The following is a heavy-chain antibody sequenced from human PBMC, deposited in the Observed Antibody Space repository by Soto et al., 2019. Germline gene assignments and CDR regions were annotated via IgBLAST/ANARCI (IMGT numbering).Heavy chain of an antibody. CDR2: ISYDGSNK. Sequence: QVQLVESGGGVVQPGRSLRLSCAASGFTFSCYAMHWVRQAPGKGLEWVAVISYDGSNKYYADSVKGRFTISRDNSKNTLYLQMNSLRAEDTAVYYCARGPYSSGWYGPLDYWGQGTLVTVSS. J-gene: IGHJ4*02. CDR1: GFTFSCYA. D-gene: IGHD6-19*01. CDR3: ARGPYSSGWYGPLDY. V-gene: IGHV3-30-3*01.